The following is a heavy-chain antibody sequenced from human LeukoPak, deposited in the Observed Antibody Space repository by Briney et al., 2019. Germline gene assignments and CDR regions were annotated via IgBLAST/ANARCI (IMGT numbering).Heavy chain of an antibody. CDR2: SGSGGST. Sequence: LGLSLRLSCAASGFTFSSYAMSWVRQAPGKGLEWVSGSGSGGSTHYADSVKGRFTISRDNSKNTLYLQMNSLRAEDTAVYYCAKDFWSGYDPDYWGQGTLVTVSS. CDR1: GFTFSSYA. J-gene: IGHJ4*02. V-gene: IGHV3-23*01. D-gene: IGHD3-3*01. CDR3: AKDFWSGYDPDY.